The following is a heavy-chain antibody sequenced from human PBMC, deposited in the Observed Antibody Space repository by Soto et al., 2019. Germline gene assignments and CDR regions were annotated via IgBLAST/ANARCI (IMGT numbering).Heavy chain of an antibody. CDR2: ISYDGSNK. V-gene: IGHV3-30-3*01. CDR1: GFTFSSYA. Sequence: QVQLVESGGGVVQPGRSLRLSCAASGFTFSSYAMHWVRQAPGKGLEWVAVISYDGSNKYYADSVKGRFTISRDNSKNTLYLQMNSLKAEDTAVYYCARLLDYYYSYCMDVWGQGTTVTVSS. CDR3: ARLLDYYYSYCMDV. J-gene: IGHJ6*02.